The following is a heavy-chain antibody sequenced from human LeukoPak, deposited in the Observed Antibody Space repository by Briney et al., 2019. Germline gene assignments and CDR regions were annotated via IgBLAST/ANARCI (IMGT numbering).Heavy chain of an antibody. CDR3: ARGGFDSSGYYYEH. CDR1: GFTFSSFA. D-gene: IGHD3-16*01. V-gene: IGHV3-20*04. Sequence: GGSLRLSCAASGFTFSSFAMSWVRQAPGKGLEWVSGINWNGGSTGYADSVKGRFTISRDNAKNSLYLQMNSLRAEDTALYYCARGGFDSSGYYYEHWGQGTLVTVSS. CDR2: INWNGGST. J-gene: IGHJ4*02.